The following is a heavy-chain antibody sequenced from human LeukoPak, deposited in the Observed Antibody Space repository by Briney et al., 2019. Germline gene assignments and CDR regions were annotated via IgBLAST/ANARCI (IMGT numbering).Heavy chain of an antibody. D-gene: IGHD5-18*01. V-gene: IGHV3-30*02. CDR3: ARVEAYYSYGGGYYYYMDV. Sequence: GGSLRLSCAASGFTFSSYGMHWVRQAPGKGLEWVAFIRYDGSNKYYADSVKGRFTISRDNSKNTLYLQMNSLRAEDTAVYYCARVEAYYSYGGGYYYYMDVWGKGTTVTVSS. J-gene: IGHJ6*03. CDR1: GFTFSSYG. CDR2: IRYDGSNK.